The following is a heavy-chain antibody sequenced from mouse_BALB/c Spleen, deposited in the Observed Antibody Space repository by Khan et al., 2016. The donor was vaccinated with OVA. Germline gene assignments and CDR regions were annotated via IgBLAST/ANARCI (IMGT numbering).Heavy chain of an antibody. J-gene: IGHJ4*01. Sequence: VQLKQSGPSLVKPSQTLSLSCSVTGDSITSGFWHWIRKFPGNKFEYLGYITYSGNIYYNPSLKSRISITRDTSKSQYYLQLNSVTTEDTATYDCARSYGSWAMDYWGQGTSGTVSS. D-gene: IGHD1-1*01. V-gene: IGHV3-8*02. CDR1: GDSITSGF. CDR3: ARSYGSWAMDY. CDR2: ITYSGNI.